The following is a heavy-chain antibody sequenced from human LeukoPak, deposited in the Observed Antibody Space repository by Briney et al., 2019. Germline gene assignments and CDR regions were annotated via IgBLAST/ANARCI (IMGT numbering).Heavy chain of an antibody. Sequence: ASVKVSCKASGYTFTSYGISWVRQAPGQRLEWMGWINAGNGNTKYSQKFQGRVTITRDTSASTAYMELSSLRSEDTAVYYCARLTVTTRSFDYWGQGTLVTVSS. D-gene: IGHD4-17*01. CDR1: GYTFTSYG. J-gene: IGHJ4*02. CDR2: INAGNGNT. V-gene: IGHV1-3*01. CDR3: ARLTVTTRSFDY.